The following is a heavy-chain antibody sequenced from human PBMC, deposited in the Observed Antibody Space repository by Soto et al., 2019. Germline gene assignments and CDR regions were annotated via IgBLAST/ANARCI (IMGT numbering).Heavy chain of an antibody. CDR2: IYYSGST. CDR1: GGYLRSGDYY. CDR3: VSQRTSVLTQAYFDY. D-gene: IGHD2-8*01. Sequence: SQTCTFFGGYLRSGDYYLSWIRQPPGKGLEWIGYIYYSGSTYYNPSVKSRVTISVDTSKNQFSLNLNSVTASDTAVYYCVSQRTSVLTQAYFDYSGPGALVTVSS. J-gene: IGHJ4*02. V-gene: IGHV4-30-4*01.